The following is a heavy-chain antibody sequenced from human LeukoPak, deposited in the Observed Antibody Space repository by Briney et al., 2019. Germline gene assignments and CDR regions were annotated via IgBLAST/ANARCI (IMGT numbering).Heavy chain of an antibody. CDR3: ASVILEHQFVPFYFDY. V-gene: IGHV1-46*01. CDR2: TNPSGGGT. Sequence: GASVRVSCNASGYTFTSHYIHWVRQAPGQGLEWVGITNPSGGGTNYAQKFQGSVTMTRDTSTGTVYMYLSSLRSEDTAVYYCASVILEHQFVPFYFDYWGQGTLVTVSS. D-gene: IGHD2/OR15-2a*01. J-gene: IGHJ4*02. CDR1: GYTFTSHY.